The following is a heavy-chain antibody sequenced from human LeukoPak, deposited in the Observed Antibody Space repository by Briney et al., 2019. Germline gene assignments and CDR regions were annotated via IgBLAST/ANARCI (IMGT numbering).Heavy chain of an antibody. D-gene: IGHD3-10*01. J-gene: IGHJ4*02. CDR3: ARKRMVRGARPYYFDY. CDR2: IFYSGTT. CDR1: GGSISSSIYY. V-gene: IGHV4-39*01. Sequence: PSQTLSLTCTVSGGSISSSIYYWGWIRQPPGKGLEWIGSIFYSGTTYYNPSLKSRVTISVDTSKNQFSLKLSSVTAADTAVYYCARKRMVRGARPYYFDYWGQGTLVTVSS.